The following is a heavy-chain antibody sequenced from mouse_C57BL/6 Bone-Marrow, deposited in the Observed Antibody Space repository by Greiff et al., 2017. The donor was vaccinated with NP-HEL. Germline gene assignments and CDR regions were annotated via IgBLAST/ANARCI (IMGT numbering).Heavy chain of an antibody. D-gene: IGHD2-5*01. J-gene: IGHJ4*01. CDR3: ASYSNYLYYAMDY. CDR2: IYPGSGST. V-gene: IGHV1-55*01. Sequence: QVQLQQPGAELVKPGASVKMSCKASGYTFTSYWITWVKQRPGQGLEWIGDIYPGSGSTNYNEKFKSKATLTVDTSSSTAYMQLSSLTSEDSAVYYGASYSNYLYYAMDYWGQGTSVTVSS. CDR1: GYTFTSYW.